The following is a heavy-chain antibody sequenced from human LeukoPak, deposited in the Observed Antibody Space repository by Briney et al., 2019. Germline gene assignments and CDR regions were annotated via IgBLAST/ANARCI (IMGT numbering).Heavy chain of an antibody. Sequence: SETLSLTCTVSGGSISGHYWSWIRQPPGKGLEWIGYIYYSGSTNYNPSLKSRVTISVDTSKNQFSLKLSSVTAADTAVYYCARGRTDYYYYYMDVWGKGTTVTVSS. CDR1: GGSISGHY. CDR2: IYYSGST. J-gene: IGHJ6*03. V-gene: IGHV4-59*11. D-gene: IGHD1-1*01. CDR3: ARGRTDYYYYYMDV.